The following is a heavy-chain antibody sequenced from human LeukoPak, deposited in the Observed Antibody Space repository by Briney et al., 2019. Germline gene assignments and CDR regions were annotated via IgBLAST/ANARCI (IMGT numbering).Heavy chain of an antibody. J-gene: IGHJ6*03. Sequence: GGSLRLSCAASGFTFSSYWMSWVRQAPGKGLEWVANIKQDGSEKYYVDSVKGRFTISRDNAKNSLYLQMNSLRAEDTAVYYCARDPYSGRYGDYYYYCMDVWGKGTTVTISS. CDR3: ARDPYSGRYGDYYYYCMDV. D-gene: IGHD1-26*01. CDR2: IKQDGSEK. V-gene: IGHV3-7*01. CDR1: GFTFSSYW.